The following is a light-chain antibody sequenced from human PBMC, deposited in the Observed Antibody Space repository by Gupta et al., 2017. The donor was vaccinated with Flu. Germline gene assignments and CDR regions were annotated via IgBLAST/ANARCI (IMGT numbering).Light chain of an antibody. J-gene: IGKJ1*01. V-gene: IGKV3-15*01. Sequence: GESVILSCRAGQSIASYPAWYQQKPGQAPRLLIYGTSTRATGIPARFSGSGFGTEFSLTVSSLQSEDFAVYYCMQYNKWPRTFGPGTKVEIK. CDR3: MQYNKWPRT. CDR1: QSIASY. CDR2: GTS.